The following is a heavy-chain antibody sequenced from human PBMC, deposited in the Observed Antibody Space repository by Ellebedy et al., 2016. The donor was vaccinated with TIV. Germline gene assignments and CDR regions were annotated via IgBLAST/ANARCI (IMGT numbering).Heavy chain of an antibody. CDR1: GFTVSSNY. CDR2: ISGSGGST. CDR3: AKDLFYDSFGPFDY. D-gene: IGHD3-22*01. V-gene: IGHV3-23*01. Sequence: GESLKISCAASGFTVSSNYMSWVRQAPGKGLEWVSGISGSGGSTYYAESVKGRFTNSRDTSKNTVNLQMNSLRVEDTAIYYCAKDLFYDSFGPFDYWGQGTLVTVSS. J-gene: IGHJ4*02.